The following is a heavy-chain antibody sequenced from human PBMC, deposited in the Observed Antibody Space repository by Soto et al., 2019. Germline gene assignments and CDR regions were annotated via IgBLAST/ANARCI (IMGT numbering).Heavy chain of an antibody. J-gene: IGHJ6*02. CDR2: ISYDGSNK. D-gene: IGHD3-22*01. CDR3: AKELWDSSGSRYNYYYYGMDV. CDR1: GFTFSSYG. Sequence: GGSLRLSCAASGFTFSSYGMHWVRQAPGKGLEWVAVISYDGSNKYYADSVKGRFTISRDNSKNTLYLQMNSLRAEDTAVYYCAKELWDSSGSRYNYYYYGMDVWGQGTTVTVSS. V-gene: IGHV3-30*18.